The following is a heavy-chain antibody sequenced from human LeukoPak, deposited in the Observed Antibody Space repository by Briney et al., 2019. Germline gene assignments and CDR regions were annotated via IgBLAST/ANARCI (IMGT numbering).Heavy chain of an antibody. D-gene: IGHD3-10*01. J-gene: IGHJ6*02. CDR3: EIISTIAMVRGSPYYYYGMDV. CDR2: IIPIFGTA. V-gene: IGHV1-69*01. CDR1: GGTFSSYA. Sequence: GASVKVSCKASGGTFSSYAISWVRQAPGQGLEWMGGIIPIFGTANYAQKFQGRVTITADESTSTAYMELSSLRSEDTAVYYCEIISTIAMVRGSPYYYYGMDVWGQGTTVTVSS.